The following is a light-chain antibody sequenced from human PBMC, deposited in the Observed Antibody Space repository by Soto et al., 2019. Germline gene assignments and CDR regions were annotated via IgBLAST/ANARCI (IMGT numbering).Light chain of an antibody. J-gene: IGKJ1*01. V-gene: IGKV1-5*03. CDR3: KQYNSYPWT. CDR1: QSISSW. Sequence: DIKMTQSPSTLSASVGDRVTITCRASQSISSWLAWYQQKPGKAPKLLIYKASSLESGVPSRFSGSGSGTEFTLTISSLQPDDFATYYCKQYNSYPWTFGQGTKVEIK. CDR2: KAS.